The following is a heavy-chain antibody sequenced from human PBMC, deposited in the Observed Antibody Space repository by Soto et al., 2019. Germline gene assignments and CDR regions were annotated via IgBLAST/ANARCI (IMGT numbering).Heavy chain of an antibody. CDR1: GGSISSGPYY. D-gene: IGHD4-17*01. J-gene: IGHJ4*02. CDR2: IYCSGRT. Sequence: QVQLQESGPGLVRPSQTLSLTCTVSGGSISSGPYYWSWIRQHPGKGLEWIGNIYCSGRTKYNPSLESRVTMSVDTSKNQFSLRLTSLTAADTAVFYCARIYDYGDSAYFDYWGQGTLVTVSS. V-gene: IGHV4-31*03. CDR3: ARIYDYGDSAYFDY.